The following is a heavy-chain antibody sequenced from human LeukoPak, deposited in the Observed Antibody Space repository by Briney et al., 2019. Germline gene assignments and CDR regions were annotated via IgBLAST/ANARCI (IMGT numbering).Heavy chain of an antibody. CDR3: ARDSAECTGGYCCLVS. CDR2: IKSDGSST. Sequence: PGGSLRLSCAASGFTFSSDWMHWVRQAPGKGLVWVSRIKSDGSSTRYADSVKGRFTISRDNAKKTLYLQMNSLRAEDTAVYYCARDSAECTGGYCCLVSWGQGTLVTVSS. J-gene: IGHJ5*02. CDR1: GFTFSSDW. V-gene: IGHV3-74*01. D-gene: IGHD2-8*02.